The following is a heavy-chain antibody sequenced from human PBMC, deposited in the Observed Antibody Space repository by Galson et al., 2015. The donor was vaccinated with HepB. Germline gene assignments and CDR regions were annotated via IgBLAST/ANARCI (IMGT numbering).Heavy chain of an antibody. CDR1: GGTFSSYA. CDR3: ATLHQPNEYSGYDLYDAFDI. Sequence: SVKVSCKASGGTFSSYAISWVRQAPGQGLEWMGRIIPILGIANYAQKFQGRVTITADKSTSTAYMELSSLRSEDTTVYYCATLHQPNEYSGYDLYDAFDIWGQGTMVTVSS. J-gene: IGHJ3*02. CDR2: IIPILGIA. V-gene: IGHV1-69*04. D-gene: IGHD5-12*01.